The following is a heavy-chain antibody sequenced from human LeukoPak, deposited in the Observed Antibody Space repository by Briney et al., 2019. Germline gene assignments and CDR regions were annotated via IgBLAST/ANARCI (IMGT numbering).Heavy chain of an antibody. CDR3: AILDIVATSNWDY. CDR2: INHSGST. J-gene: IGHJ4*02. D-gene: IGHD5-12*01. Sequence: SETLSLTCAVYGGSFSDYYWSWIRQPPGKGLEGIGEINHSGSTNYNPSLNSRLTISVDPSKTQFSLRLSSVTAADTTVYYCAILDIVATSNWDYWGQGTLVTVSS. V-gene: IGHV4-34*01. CDR1: GGSFSDYY.